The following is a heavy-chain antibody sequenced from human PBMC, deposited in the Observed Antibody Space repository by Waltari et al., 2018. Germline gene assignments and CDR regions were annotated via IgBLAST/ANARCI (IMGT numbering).Heavy chain of an antibody. J-gene: IGHJ4*02. CDR2: INSEGSST. D-gene: IGHD6-13*01. V-gene: IGHV3-74*01. CDR1: GFIFSTYW. Sequence: EVQLVESGGGLVQPGGSLRLSCVACGFIFSTYWMDWVRQAPGKGLVWVSRINSEGSSTTYADAVKGQFPISRDNAKNTLYRHMSSLRAEDTAVYYCVRENIAAAGLESWGQGTLVTVSS. CDR3: VRENIAAAGLES.